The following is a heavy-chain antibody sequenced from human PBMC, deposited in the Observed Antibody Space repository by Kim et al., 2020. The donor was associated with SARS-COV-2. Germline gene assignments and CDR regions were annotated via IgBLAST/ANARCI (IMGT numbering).Heavy chain of an antibody. Sequence: ASVKVSCKASGYTFTSYAMHWVRQAPGQRLEWMGWINAGNGNTKYSQKFQGRVTITRDTSASTAYMELSSLRSEDTAVYYCARHVLLWFGDVPARLVGTSGMDVWGQGTTVTVSS. D-gene: IGHD3-10*01. J-gene: IGHJ6*02. V-gene: IGHV1-3*01. CDR3: ARHVLLWFGDVPARLVGTSGMDV. CDR1: GYTFTSYA. CDR2: INAGNGNT.